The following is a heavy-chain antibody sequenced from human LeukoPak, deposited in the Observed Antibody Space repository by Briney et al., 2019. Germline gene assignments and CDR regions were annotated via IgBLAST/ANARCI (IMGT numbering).Heavy chain of an antibody. D-gene: IGHD1-26*01. CDR3: VRVGRRAVGATLGY. J-gene: IGHJ4*02. CDR2: MNPNSGNT. CDR1: GYTFTSYD. V-gene: IGHV1-8*03. Sequence: GASVKVSCKASGYTFTSYDINWVRQATGQGLEWMGWMNPNSGNTGYAQKFQGRVTITRNTSISTAYMELSSLRSEDTAVYYCVRVGRRAVGATLGYWGQGTLVTVSS.